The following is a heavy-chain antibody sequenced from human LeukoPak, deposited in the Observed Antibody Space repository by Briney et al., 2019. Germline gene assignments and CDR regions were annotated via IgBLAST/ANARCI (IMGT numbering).Heavy chain of an antibody. CDR2: IYPGDSDT. Sequence: GESLKISCQGSGYSFTSYWIGWVRQMPGKGLEWMGIIYPGDSDTRYSPSFQGQVTISADKSISTAYLQWSSLKASDTAMYYCARQPAPSSLRGYSYGLGVWFDPWGQGTLVTVSS. V-gene: IGHV5-51*01. D-gene: IGHD5-18*01. CDR3: ARQPAPSSLRGYSYGLGVWFDP. J-gene: IGHJ5*02. CDR1: GYSFTSYW.